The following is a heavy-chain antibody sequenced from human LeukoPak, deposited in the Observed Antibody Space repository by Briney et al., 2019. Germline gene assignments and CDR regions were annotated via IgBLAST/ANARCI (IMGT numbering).Heavy chain of an antibody. CDR1: GYTFTGYY. D-gene: IGHD5-12*01. J-gene: IGHJ5*02. Sequence: ASVKVSCKASGYTFTGYYMHWVRQAPGQGLEWMGWINPNSGGTNYAQKFQGRDTMTRDTSISTAYMELSRLRSDDTAVYYCARAGGGGYDPYNWFDPWGQGTLVTVSS. CDR3: ARAGGGGYDPYNWFDP. CDR2: INPNSGGT. V-gene: IGHV1-2*02.